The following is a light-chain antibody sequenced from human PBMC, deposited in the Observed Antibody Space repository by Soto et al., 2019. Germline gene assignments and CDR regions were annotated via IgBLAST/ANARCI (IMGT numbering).Light chain of an antibody. J-gene: IGLJ3*02. CDR2: EVY. V-gene: IGLV2-8*01. CDR3: SSYTSTNTWV. Sequence: QSVLTQPPSASGSPGQSVTISCTGTFNDVGGYNYVSWYQQHPGKAPKVIIYEVYKRPSGVPDRFSGSKSGKTASLTVSGLQADDEADYYCSSYTSTNTWVFGGGTKLTVL. CDR1: FNDVGGYNY.